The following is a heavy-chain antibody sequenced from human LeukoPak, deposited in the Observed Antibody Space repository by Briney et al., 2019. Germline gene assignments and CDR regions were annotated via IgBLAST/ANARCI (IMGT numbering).Heavy chain of an antibody. Sequence: SETLSLTCAVYGGSFSGYYWSWIRQPPGKGLEWIGEINHSGSTNYNPSLKSRVTISVDTSKNQFSLKLSSVTAADTAVYYCAREAQILTGYTYYYYGMDVWGQGTTVTVSS. CDR2: INHSGST. D-gene: IGHD3-9*01. V-gene: IGHV4-34*01. CDR1: GGSFSGYY. CDR3: AREAQILTGYTYYYYGMDV. J-gene: IGHJ6*02.